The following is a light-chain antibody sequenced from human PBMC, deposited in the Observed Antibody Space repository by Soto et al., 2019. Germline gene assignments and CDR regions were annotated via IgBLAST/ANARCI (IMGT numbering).Light chain of an antibody. Sequence: QSALTQPASVSGSPGQSIAISCTGASSDVGGYNYVSWYQQHPGKAPRLMIYDVSNRPSGVSDRFSGSKSGNTASLTISGLQAEDEAEYYCSSSTSSSTYVFGTGTKLTVL. CDR2: DVS. V-gene: IGLV2-14*01. CDR3: SSSTSSSTYV. CDR1: SSDVGGYNY. J-gene: IGLJ1*01.